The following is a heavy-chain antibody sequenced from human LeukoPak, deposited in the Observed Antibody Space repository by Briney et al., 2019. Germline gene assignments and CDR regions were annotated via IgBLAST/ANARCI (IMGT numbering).Heavy chain of an antibody. CDR3: AREGYCRGGSCLDY. D-gene: IGHD2-15*01. CDR2: INPNSGGT. J-gene: IGHJ4*02. V-gene: IGHV1-2*02. CDR1: GYTFTGYY. Sequence: ASVKVSCKASGYTFTGYYMHWVRQAPGQGLEWMGWINPNSGGTNYAQQFQGRVTMTRDTSISTYYMELSRLISDDMAVYYCAREGYCRGGSCLDYWGQGALVTVSS.